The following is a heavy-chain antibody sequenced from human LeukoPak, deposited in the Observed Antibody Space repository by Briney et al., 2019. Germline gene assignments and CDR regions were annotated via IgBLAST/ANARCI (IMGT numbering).Heavy chain of an antibody. Sequence: SVKVSCKASGGTFSSYAISWVRQAPGQGLEWMGGIIPIFGTGNYAQRFQGRVTITADGSTSTAYMELSSLRSEDTAVYYCARDLTGVDIVPNWGQGTLVTVSS. D-gene: IGHD5-12*01. CDR2: IIPIFGTG. V-gene: IGHV1-69*01. CDR1: GGTFSSYA. CDR3: ARDLTGVDIVPN. J-gene: IGHJ4*02.